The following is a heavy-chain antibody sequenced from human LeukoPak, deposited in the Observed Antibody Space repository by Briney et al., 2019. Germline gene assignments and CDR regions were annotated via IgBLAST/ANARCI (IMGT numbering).Heavy chain of an antibody. Sequence: GASLKISCKGSGYIFTSYWISWVRQLPGKGLEWMGRIDPSDSYTNYSPSFQGHVTISADKSISTAYLQWSSLKASDTAMYYCARHELARTAFDDAFDIWGQGTMVTVSS. CDR3: ARHELARTAFDDAFDI. CDR1: GYIFTSYW. J-gene: IGHJ3*02. V-gene: IGHV5-10-1*01. D-gene: IGHD3-9*01. CDR2: IDPSDSYT.